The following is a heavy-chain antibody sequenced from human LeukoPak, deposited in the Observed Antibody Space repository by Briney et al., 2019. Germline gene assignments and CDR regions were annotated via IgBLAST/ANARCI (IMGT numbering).Heavy chain of an antibody. CDR3: ARGLNTAMVLALDY. CDR1: GDTFTGYY. J-gene: IGHJ4*02. Sequence: ASLKVSCKASGDTFTGYYMHWVRQAPGQGLEWMGWIYPNRGGTNYAKKFQGRVTTPRATSISTAYMALRRLRSDDTAVYYCARGLNTAMVLALDYWGQGTLVTASS. CDR2: IYPNRGGT. V-gene: IGHV1-2*02. D-gene: IGHD5-18*01.